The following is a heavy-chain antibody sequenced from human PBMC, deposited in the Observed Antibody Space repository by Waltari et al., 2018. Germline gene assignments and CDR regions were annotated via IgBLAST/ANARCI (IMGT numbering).Heavy chain of an antibody. V-gene: IGHV3-23*01. D-gene: IGHD3-22*01. CDR3: AKEGNYYDSSGYWDYFDY. J-gene: IGHJ4*02. CDR2: ISGSGGST. Sequence: EVQLLESGGGLVQPGGSLRLSCAASGFTFSSYAMSWVRQAPGKGLEWVSAISGSGGSTYDANSVKGRFTISRDNSKNTLYLQMNSLRAEDTAVYYCAKEGNYYDSSGYWDYFDYWGQGTLVTVSS. CDR1: GFTFSSYA.